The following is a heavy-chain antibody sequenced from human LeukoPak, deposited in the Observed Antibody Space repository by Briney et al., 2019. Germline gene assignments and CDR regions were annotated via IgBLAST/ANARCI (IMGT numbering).Heavy chain of an antibody. CDR2: INQGGSVR. Sequence: GGSLRLSCAASGFTFRSYWMSWVRQAPGKGLEWVANINQGGSVRYYMDSVKGRFTISRDDAKNSLYVQMNSLGDEDTAVYCARVEYSGWNLEYWGQGTLVTVSS. CDR3: ARVEYSGWNLEY. V-gene: IGHV3-7*01. J-gene: IGHJ4*02. D-gene: IGHD5-12*01. CDR1: GFTFRSYW.